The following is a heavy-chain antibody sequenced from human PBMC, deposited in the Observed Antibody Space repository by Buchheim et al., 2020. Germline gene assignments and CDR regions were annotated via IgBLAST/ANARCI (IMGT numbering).Heavy chain of an antibody. D-gene: IGHD4-17*01. V-gene: IGHV3-7*03. Sequence: EVQLVESGGGLVQPGGSLRLSCAASGFTFSNYWMSWVRQAPGKGLEWVANIRQDGSEKYYVDSVKGRFTISRDNAKNSLYLQMNSLRAEDTAVYYCARGWVYGDPRFRGYYYYYGMDVWGQGTT. CDR1: GFTFSNYW. CDR2: IRQDGSEK. J-gene: IGHJ6*02. CDR3: ARGWVYGDPRFRGYYYYYGMDV.